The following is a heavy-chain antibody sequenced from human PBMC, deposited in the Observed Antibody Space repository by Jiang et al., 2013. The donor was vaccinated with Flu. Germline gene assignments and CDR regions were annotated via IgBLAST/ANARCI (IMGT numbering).Heavy chain of an antibody. Sequence: GSGLVKPSETLSLTCTVSGGSISDHYWSWIRQAAGGGLEWIGRISNTGSSNRSPSLKSRLTMSVDTSKNQFSLKLTSVTAADTAIYYCARHHYDRDAFDIWGQGTVVTVSS. CDR1: GGSISDHY. V-gene: IGHV4-4*07. J-gene: IGHJ3*02. CDR3: ARHHYDRDAFDI. D-gene: IGHD3-22*01. CDR2: ISNTGSS.